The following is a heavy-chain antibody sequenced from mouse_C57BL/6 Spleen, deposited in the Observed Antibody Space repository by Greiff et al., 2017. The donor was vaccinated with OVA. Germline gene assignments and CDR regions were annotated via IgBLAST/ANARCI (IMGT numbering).Heavy chain of an antibody. Sequence: VPLVAPGAELVRPGASVTLSCKASGYTFTDYEMHWVKQTPVHGLEWIGAIDPETGGPAYNQKFKGKAILTADTSSSTAYMEIRSLTSEDSAVYYCTPITTVVAHWYFDVWGTGTTVTVSS. D-gene: IGHD1-1*01. CDR2: IDPETGGP. CDR1: GYTFTDYE. J-gene: IGHJ1*03. V-gene: IGHV1-15*01. CDR3: TPITTVVAHWYFDV.